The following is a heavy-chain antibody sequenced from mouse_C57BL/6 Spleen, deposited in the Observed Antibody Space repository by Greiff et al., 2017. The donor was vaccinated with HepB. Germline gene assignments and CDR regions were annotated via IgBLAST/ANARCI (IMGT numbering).Heavy chain of an antibody. CDR2: INPNNGGT. Sequence: VQLQQSGPELVKPGASVKIPCKASGYTFTDYNMDWVKQSHGKSLEWIGDINPNNGGTIYNQKFKGKATLTVDKSSSTAYMELRSLTSEDTAVYYCARITTVVANFDYWGQGTTLTVSS. CDR1: GYTFTDYN. J-gene: IGHJ2*01. V-gene: IGHV1-18*01. D-gene: IGHD1-1*01. CDR3: ARITTVVANFDY.